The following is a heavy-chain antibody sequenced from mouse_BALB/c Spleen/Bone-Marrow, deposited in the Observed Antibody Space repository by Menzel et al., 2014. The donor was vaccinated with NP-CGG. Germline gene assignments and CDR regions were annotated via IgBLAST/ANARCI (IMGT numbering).Heavy chain of an antibody. D-gene: IGHD1-1*02. Sequence: QVQLQQSGTDLVRPGASVKLSCKASGYTLTSYWINWVKQRPGQGLEWIGNIYPSDSYTNYNQKFKDKATLTVDKSSSTAYMRLSSPTSEDSAVYYCTRDDGGFAYWGQGTLVTVSA. V-gene: IGHV1-69*02. CDR2: IYPSDSYT. J-gene: IGHJ3*01. CDR3: TRDDGGFAY. CDR1: GYTLTSYW.